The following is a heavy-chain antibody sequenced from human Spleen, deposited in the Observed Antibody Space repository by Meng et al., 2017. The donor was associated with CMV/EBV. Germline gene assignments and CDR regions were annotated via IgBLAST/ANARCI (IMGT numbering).Heavy chain of an antibody. CDR1: GFTFDDYG. J-gene: IGHJ4*02. V-gene: IGHV3-11*06. Sequence: GESLKISCAASGFTFDDYGMSWVRQAPGKGLEWVSYISGSGSDTYYADSVKGRFTVSRDNAKNSLYLQMSSLRVEDTAVYYCASTTYYYDSSGYLVWGQGTLVTVSS. CDR2: ISGSGSDT. D-gene: IGHD3-22*01. CDR3: ASTTYYYDSSGYLV.